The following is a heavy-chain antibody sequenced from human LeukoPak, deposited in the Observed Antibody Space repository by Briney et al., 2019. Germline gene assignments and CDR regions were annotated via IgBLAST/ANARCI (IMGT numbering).Heavy chain of an antibody. V-gene: IGHV3-23*01. CDR2: ISDGGGST. CDR1: GFTFRNYL. CDR3: AQRGQSGWHFDY. Sequence: GGSLRLSCAASGFTFRNYLMTWVRQAPGKGLEWVSLISDGGGSTHYADSVKGRFTISRDNSKNTLYLQMNGLRAEDTAVYYCAQRGQSGWHFDYWGQGTLVTVSS. D-gene: IGHD6-19*01. J-gene: IGHJ4*02.